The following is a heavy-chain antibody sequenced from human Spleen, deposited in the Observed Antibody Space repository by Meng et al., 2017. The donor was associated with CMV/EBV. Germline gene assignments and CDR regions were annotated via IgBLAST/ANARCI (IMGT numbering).Heavy chain of an antibody. CDR2: ISQRGRT. CDR1: GGSLRGVY. J-gene: IGHJ4*02. CDR3: ARQGRVYFDF. Sequence: GSLRLSCSVSGGSLRGVYWSWIRQSPGKGLEWIGEISQRGRTNYSPSFKSRISMSVHTSENQFSLELTSVTAADTGVYYCARQGRVYFDFWGQGSQVTVSS. V-gene: IGHV4-34*01.